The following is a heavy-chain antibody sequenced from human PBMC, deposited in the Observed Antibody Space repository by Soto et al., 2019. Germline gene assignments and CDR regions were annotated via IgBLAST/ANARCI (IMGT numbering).Heavy chain of an antibody. D-gene: IGHD1-7*01. V-gene: IGHV3-23*01. Sequence: QSGGSLRLSCAASGFTFSSYAMSWVRQAPGKGLEWVSAISGSGGSTYYADSVKGRFTISRDNSKNTLYLQMNSLRAEDTAVYYCAKDPSSPLYNWNLFDYWGQGTLVTVSS. CDR1: GFTFSSYA. J-gene: IGHJ4*02. CDR3: AKDPSSPLYNWNLFDY. CDR2: ISGSGGST.